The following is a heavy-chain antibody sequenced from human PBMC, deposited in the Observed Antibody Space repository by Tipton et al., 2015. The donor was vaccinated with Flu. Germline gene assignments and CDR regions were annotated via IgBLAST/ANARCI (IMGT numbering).Heavy chain of an antibody. D-gene: IGHD6-13*01. J-gene: IGHJ6*02. CDR1: GGSVSSGSYY. CDR2: IYYSGST. V-gene: IGHV4-61*01. Sequence: TLSLTCTVSGGSVSSGSYYWSWIRQPPGKGLEWIGYIYYSGSTNYNPSLKSRVTISVDTSKNQFSLKLSSVTAADTAVYYCAGCYSSSWYTHYYGMDVWGQGTTVTVSS. CDR3: AGCYSSSWYTHYYGMDV.